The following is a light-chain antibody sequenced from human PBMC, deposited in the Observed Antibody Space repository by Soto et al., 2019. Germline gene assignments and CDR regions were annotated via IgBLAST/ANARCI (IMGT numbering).Light chain of an antibody. Sequence: EIVLTQSPATLSSCPGDRVTLSCRASQYINTRLAWYQHRPGQAPRLLIYQTSLRAAGIPARFSASGSGTDFTLTISDVQPEDFAVYYCQQRSNWPTFGQGTRLEIK. CDR2: QTS. CDR3: QQRSNWPT. CDR1: QYINTR. J-gene: IGKJ5*01. V-gene: IGKV3-11*01.